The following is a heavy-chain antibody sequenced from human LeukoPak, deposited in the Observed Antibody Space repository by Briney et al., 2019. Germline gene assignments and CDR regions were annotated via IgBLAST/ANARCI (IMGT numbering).Heavy chain of an antibody. J-gene: IGHJ4*02. V-gene: IGHV1-2*02. CDR3: ARYYCSRTSCHVSDC. CDR2: INPDNGGA. Sequence: ASVKVSCKASGYTFTDYYMHWVRQAPGQGLEWMGWINPDNGGANYAQNFQGRVTMTRDTSISTAYMELSRLRSDDTAVYYCARYYCSRTSCHVSDCWGQGTLVTVSS. CDR1: GYTFTDYY. D-gene: IGHD2-2*01.